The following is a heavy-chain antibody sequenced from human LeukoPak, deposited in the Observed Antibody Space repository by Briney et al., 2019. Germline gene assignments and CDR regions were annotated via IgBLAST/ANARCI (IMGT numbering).Heavy chain of an antibody. D-gene: IGHD1-26*01. CDR2: IYSGGNT. Sequence: PGGSLRLSCAAFGFTVSVNYMSWVRQAPGKGLECVSVIYSGGNTYYADSVKGRFTISRDNSKNTLYLQMNSLRAEDTAVYYCAKGHGWEASYYYYCMDVWGKGTTVTISS. J-gene: IGHJ6*03. CDR3: AKGHGWEASYYYYCMDV. CDR1: GFTVSVNY. V-gene: IGHV3-66*01.